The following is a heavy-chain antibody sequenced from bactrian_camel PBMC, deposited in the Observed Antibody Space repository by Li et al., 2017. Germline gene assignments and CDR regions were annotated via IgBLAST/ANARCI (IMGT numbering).Heavy chain of an antibody. J-gene: IGHJ6*01. CDR1: GYTFSSNC. Sequence: HVQLVESGGGSVQAGGSLRLSCAVSGYTFSSNCMLWFRQAPGKEREGVAHIGADAVTSYADSVKGRFTISQDNAKNIIYLQMSSLTPVDTAMYYCAAGTRIIVGDYCDGITTWGQGTQVTVS. D-gene: IGHD3*01. V-gene: IGHV3S1*01. CDR2: IGADAVT. CDR3: AAGTRIIVGDYCDGITT.